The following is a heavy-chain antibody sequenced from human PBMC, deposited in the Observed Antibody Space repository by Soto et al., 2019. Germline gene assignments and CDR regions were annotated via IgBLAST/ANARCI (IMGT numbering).Heavy chain of an antibody. CDR3: ASLSAVAGAPT. J-gene: IGHJ5*02. CDR2: IIPIFGTA. CDR1: GGTFSSYA. Sequence: SVKVSCKSSGGTFSSYAISWVRQAPGQGLEWMGGIIPIFGTANYAQKFQGRVTTTADESTSTAYMELSSLRSEDTAVYYCASLSAVAGAPTWGQGTLVTVSS. D-gene: IGHD6-19*01. V-gene: IGHV1-69*13.